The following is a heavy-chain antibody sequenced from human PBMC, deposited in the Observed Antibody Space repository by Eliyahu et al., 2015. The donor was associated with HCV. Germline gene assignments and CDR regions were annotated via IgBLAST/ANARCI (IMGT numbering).Heavy chain of an antibody. V-gene: IGHV3-7*04. Sequence: EVQLVESGGGLVQPGGSLRLSCAGSGFNFITYWMSWVRQAPGKGLEWVANIKQDGGEKYYVDSVKGRFTISRDNVKNSLYLQMNSLRAEDTAVYYCATDTGGTLQAFDHWGQGTLVTVSS. CDR1: GFNFITYW. CDR3: ATDTGGTLQAFDH. CDR2: IKQDGGEK. J-gene: IGHJ4*02. D-gene: IGHD1/OR15-1a*01.